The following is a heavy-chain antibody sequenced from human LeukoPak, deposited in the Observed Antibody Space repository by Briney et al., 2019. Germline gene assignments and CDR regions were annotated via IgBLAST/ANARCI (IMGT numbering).Heavy chain of an antibody. Sequence: GGSLRLSCAASGFTFSSFVMTWARQAPGKGLEWVSCISGSGGSTYYADSVKGRFTISRDNSKNTLYLQMNSLRADDTAVYYCAKGTTAVFDYWGQGTLVTVSS. CDR3: AKGTTAVFDY. CDR2: ISGSGGST. V-gene: IGHV3-23*01. CDR1: GFTFSSFV. D-gene: IGHD4-11*01. J-gene: IGHJ4*02.